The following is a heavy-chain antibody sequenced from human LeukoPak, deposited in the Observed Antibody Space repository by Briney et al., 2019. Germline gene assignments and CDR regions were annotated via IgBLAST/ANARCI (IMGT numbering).Heavy chain of an antibody. CDR3: ARGDPPIYDSSKFDY. V-gene: IGHV3-33*08. D-gene: IGHD3-22*01. CDR2: IWYDGSNK. J-gene: IGHJ4*02. CDR1: GFTFSSYA. Sequence: PGGSLRLSCAASGFTFSSYAMHWVRQAPGKGLEWVAVIWYDGSNKYYADSVKGRFTISRDNSKNTLYLQMNSLRAEDTAVYYCARGDPPIYDSSKFDYWGQGTLVTVSS.